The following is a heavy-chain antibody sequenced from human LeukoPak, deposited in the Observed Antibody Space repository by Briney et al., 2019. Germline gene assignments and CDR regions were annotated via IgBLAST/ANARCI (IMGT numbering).Heavy chain of an antibody. CDR3: ARGRGSSTYNPYYMDV. D-gene: IGHD6-13*01. CDR2: IIPIFGTA. J-gene: IGHJ6*03. Sequence: SVKVSCKASGGTFSSYAVSWVRQAPGQGLEWMGGIIPIFGTANYAQKFQGRVTITADKSTSTAYMELSSLRSEDTAVYYCARGRGSSTYNPYYMDVWGKGTTVTVSS. V-gene: IGHV1-69*06. CDR1: GGTFSSYA.